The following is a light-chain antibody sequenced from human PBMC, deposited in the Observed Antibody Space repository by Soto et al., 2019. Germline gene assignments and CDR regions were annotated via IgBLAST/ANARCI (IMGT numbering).Light chain of an antibody. Sequence: EIVMTQSPATLSVSPGERATLSCRASQSVSSNLAWYQQKPGQAPRLLIYGASTSATCIPARFSGSGSGTEFTLTISSLQSEDFAVYYCQQYNNWPPMYTFGQGTKLEIK. CDR3: QQYNNWPPMYT. CDR1: QSVSSN. V-gene: IGKV3-15*01. CDR2: GAS. J-gene: IGKJ2*01.